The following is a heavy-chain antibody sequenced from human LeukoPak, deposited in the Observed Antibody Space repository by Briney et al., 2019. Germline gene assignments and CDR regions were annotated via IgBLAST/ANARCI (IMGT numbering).Heavy chain of an antibody. CDR3: ARGAYGSGSYLTDY. CDR2: ICSSSSYI. Sequence: GGSLRLSCAASGFTFSSYSMSWVPQAPGKGLEWVSSICSSSSYIYYADSVKGRFTISRDNAKNSLYLQMNSLRAEDTAVYYCARGAYGSGSYLTDYWGQGTLVTVSS. D-gene: IGHD3-10*01. CDR1: GFTFSSYS. V-gene: IGHV3-21*01. J-gene: IGHJ4*02.